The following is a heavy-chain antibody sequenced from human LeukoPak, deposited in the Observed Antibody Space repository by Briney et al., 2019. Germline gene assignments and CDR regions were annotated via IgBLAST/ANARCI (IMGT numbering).Heavy chain of an antibody. CDR3: ARRMYDIGWALDY. V-gene: IGHV4-34*01. Sequence: SETLSLTCAVYGGSLSSYYWSWIRQPPGKGLEWIGEINDSGSTNYSPSLKSRVSISLDTSRNQFSLKLRSVTAADTAIYYCARRMYDIGWALDYWGQGALVTVSS. CDR2: INDSGST. D-gene: IGHD6-19*01. J-gene: IGHJ4*02. CDR1: GGSLSSYY.